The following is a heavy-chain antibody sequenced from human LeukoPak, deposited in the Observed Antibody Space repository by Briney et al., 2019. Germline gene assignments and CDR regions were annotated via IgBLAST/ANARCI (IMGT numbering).Heavy chain of an antibody. D-gene: IGHD5-24*01. CDR1: GGSISGGSYY. Sequence: PSETLSLTCTVSGGSISGGSYYWSWIRQPAGKGLEWIGRIYTSGSTNYNPSLKSRVTISVDTSKNQFSLKLSSVTAADTAVYYCARDGYNYRRFDYWGQGTLVTVSS. J-gene: IGHJ4*02. CDR3: ARDGYNYRRFDY. V-gene: IGHV4-61*02. CDR2: IYTSGST.